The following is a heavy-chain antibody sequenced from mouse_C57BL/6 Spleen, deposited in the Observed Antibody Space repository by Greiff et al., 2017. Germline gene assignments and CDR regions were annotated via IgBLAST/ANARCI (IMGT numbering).Heavy chain of an antibody. D-gene: IGHD1-1*01. CDR2: IYPGDGDT. J-gene: IGHJ2*01. CDR1: GYAFSSYW. CDR3: ARPGSSYTYFDY. Sequence: QVQLQQSGAELVKPGASVKISCKASGYAFSSYWMNWVKQRPGKGLEWIGQIYPGDGDTNYNGKFKGKATLTADKSSSTAYMQLSSLTSEDSAVYFCARPGSSYTYFDYWGQGTTLTVSS. V-gene: IGHV1-80*01.